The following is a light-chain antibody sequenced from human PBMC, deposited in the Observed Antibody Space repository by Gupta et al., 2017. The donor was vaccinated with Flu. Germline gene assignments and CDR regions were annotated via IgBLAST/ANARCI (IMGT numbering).Light chain of an antibody. CDR2: GAS. CDR3: QHYNNSPPPT. V-gene: IGKV4-1*01. J-gene: IGKJ3*01. CDR1: QSVLYSSNDKNY. Sequence: LGEMATIDGKSTQSVLYSSNDKNYLAWYQQKPGQAPKLLIYGASTRETGVPARFSGSGSGTEFTLTISSLQAQDVAVYYCQHYNNSPPPTFGPGTKVEIK.